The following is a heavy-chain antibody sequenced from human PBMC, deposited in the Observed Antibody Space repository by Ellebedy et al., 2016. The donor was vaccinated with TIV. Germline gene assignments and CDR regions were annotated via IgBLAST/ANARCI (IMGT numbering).Heavy chain of an antibody. CDR1: GYTFTGYY. Sequence: ASVKVSXKASGYTFTGYYMNWVRQAPGETPEWMGWISPNSGGTNYAQNFQGRVTMTRDTSINTAYMELSRLRSDDTAVYYCATSVTPRSATFDYWGQGTLVTVSS. J-gene: IGHJ4*02. CDR2: ISPNSGGT. V-gene: IGHV1-2*02. D-gene: IGHD4-23*01. CDR3: ATSVTPRSATFDY.